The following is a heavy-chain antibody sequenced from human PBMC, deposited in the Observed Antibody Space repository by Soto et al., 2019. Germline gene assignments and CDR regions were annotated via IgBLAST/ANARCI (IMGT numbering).Heavy chain of an antibody. CDR3: AKDSSVLLWFGELKPYYMDV. V-gene: IGHV3-23*01. D-gene: IGHD3-10*01. CDR1: GFTFSSYA. Sequence: GGSLRLSCAASGFTFSSYAMSWVRQAPGKGLEWVSAISGSGGSTYYADSVKGRFTISRDNSKNTLYLQMNSLRAEDTAVYYCAKDSSVLLWFGELKPYYMDVWGKGTTVTVSS. J-gene: IGHJ6*03. CDR2: ISGSGGST.